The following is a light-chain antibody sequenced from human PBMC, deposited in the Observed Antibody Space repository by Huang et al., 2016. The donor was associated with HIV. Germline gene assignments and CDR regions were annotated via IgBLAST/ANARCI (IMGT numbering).Light chain of an antibody. Sequence: AVQLTQSPSSLSASVGDTAIISCRASQDIGTSLAWYQQRPGAAPRLLIIGASSLQPGTPSRFSGHGSGPFFTLIIDNLQPDDFATYYCQQLSSYPVTFGGGTRVE. CDR1: QDIGTS. CDR3: QQLSSYPVT. J-gene: IGKJ4*01. CDR2: GAS. V-gene: IGKV1-13*02.